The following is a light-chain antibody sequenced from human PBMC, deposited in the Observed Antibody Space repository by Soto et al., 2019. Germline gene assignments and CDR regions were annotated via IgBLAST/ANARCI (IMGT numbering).Light chain of an antibody. Sequence: EIVMTQSPAALSVSPGERVTLSCRASHSVSSNLAWYQQRPGQAPRLLIYGASTRATGIPARFSGSGSGTEFTLTISSLQSEDFAVYYCQHYVTWPLTFGGGTKVDIK. CDR1: HSVSSN. CDR3: QHYVTWPLT. J-gene: IGKJ4*01. CDR2: GAS. V-gene: IGKV3-15*01.